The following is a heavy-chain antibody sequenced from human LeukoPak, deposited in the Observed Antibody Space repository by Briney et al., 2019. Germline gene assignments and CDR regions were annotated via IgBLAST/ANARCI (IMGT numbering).Heavy chain of an antibody. CDR2: IYYSGST. V-gene: IGHV4-59*08. Sequence: PSETLSLTCTVSGGSISSYYWSWIRQPPGKGLEWIGYIYYSGSTNYNPSLKSRATISVDTSKNQFSLKLSSVTAADTAVYYCARHLPPKHRYYYDSSGPLDYWGQGTLVTVSS. J-gene: IGHJ4*02. CDR3: ARHLPPKHRYYYDSSGPLDY. D-gene: IGHD3-22*01. CDR1: GGSISSYY.